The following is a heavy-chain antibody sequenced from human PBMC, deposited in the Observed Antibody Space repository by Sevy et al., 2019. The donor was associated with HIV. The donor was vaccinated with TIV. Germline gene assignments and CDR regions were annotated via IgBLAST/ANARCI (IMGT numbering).Heavy chain of an antibody. J-gene: IGHJ6*02. D-gene: IGHD5-12*01. CDR2: ISGSGGST. CDR3: AREGGYTDQGMDV. Sequence: GGSLRLSCAASGFIFSTYTMTWVRQAPGKGLEWVSGISGSGGSTYYADSVKGRFTISRDNAKNSLSLQMNSLRAEDTAVYYCAREGGYTDQGMDVWGQGTTVTVSS. CDR1: GFIFSTYT. V-gene: IGHV3-23*01.